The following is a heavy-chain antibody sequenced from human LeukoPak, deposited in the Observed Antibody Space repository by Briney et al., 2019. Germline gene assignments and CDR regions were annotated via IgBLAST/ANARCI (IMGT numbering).Heavy chain of an antibody. J-gene: IGHJ4*02. D-gene: IGHD3-22*01. CDR3: ARDPWGVDSSGYYYDY. Sequence: GGSLRLSCTVSGFTVSSNSMSWVRQAPGKGLEWVSFIYSGTTHYSDSVKGRFTISRDNSKNTLYLQMNSLRAEDTAVYYCARDPWGVDSSGYYYDYWGQGTLVTVSS. CDR2: IYSGTT. V-gene: IGHV3-53*01. CDR1: GFTVSSNS.